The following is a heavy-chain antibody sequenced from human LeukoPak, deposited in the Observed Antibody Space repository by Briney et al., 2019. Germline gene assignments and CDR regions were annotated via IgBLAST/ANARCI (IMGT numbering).Heavy chain of an antibody. CDR1: GFSFNSYG. CDR3: ARIDGMYAMDV. D-gene: IGHD1-14*01. Sequence: GESLRLSCAASGFSFNSYGMHWVRQAPGKGLEWVAFIRYDGSDKFYADSVKGRFTMSRDNSKSTVFLQMNTLIPDDTAVYYCARIDGMYAMDVWGQGTTVIVSS. CDR2: IRYDGSDK. J-gene: IGHJ6*02. V-gene: IGHV3-30*02.